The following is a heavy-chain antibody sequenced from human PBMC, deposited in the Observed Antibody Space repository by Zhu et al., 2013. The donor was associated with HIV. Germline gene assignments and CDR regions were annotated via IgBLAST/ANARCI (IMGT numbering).Heavy chain of an antibody. D-gene: IGHD6-13*01. J-gene: IGHJ3*02. CDR2: IYHSGST. Sequence: QVQLQESGPGLLKPSETLSLTCDVSGYSISSGYYWDWIRQPPGKGPEWIGSIYHSGSTYQNPSLKRRVTISVDTSKNQFFLKLSSVIAADMAVYYCARHGGIGADVPRAFDIWGQGQWSPSLQ. CDR3: ARHGGIGADVPRAFDI. CDR1: GYSISSGYY. V-gene: IGHV4-38-2*01.